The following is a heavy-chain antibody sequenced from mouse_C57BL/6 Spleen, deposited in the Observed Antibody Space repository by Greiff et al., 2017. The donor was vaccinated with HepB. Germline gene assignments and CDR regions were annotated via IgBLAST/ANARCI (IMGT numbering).Heavy chain of an antibody. CDR2: INYDGSST. CDR1: GFTFSDYY. Sequence: EVQRVESEGGLVQPGSSMKLSCTASGFTFSDYYMAWVRQVPEKGLEWVANINYDGSSTYYLDSLKSRFIISRDNAKNILYLQMSSLKSEDTATYYCAREGGSYYAMDYWGQGTSVTVSS. D-gene: IGHD1-1*02. V-gene: IGHV5-16*01. J-gene: IGHJ4*01. CDR3: AREGGSYYAMDY.